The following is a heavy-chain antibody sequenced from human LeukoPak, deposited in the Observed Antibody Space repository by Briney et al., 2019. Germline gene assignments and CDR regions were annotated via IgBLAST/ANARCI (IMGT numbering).Heavy chain of an antibody. Sequence: PGGSLRLSCAASGFTFSSYGMNWVRQAPGKGLEWVSSISSSSYIYYADSVKGRFTISRDNAKNSLYLQMNSLRAEDTAVYYCARDGAPSDYYDSSGYYSPWGQGTLVTVSS. CDR1: GFTFSSYG. CDR3: ARDGAPSDYYDSSGYYSP. V-gene: IGHV3-21*01. CDR2: ISSSSYI. D-gene: IGHD3-22*01. J-gene: IGHJ5*02.